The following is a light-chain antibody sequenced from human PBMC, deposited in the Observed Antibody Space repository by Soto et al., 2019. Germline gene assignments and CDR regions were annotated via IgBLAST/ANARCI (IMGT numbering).Light chain of an antibody. CDR1: SSDLGSYNL. Sequence: QSVLTQPASVSGSPGQSITLSCTGTSSDLGSYNLVSWYQQHPGKAPKLMIYEGSKRPSGVSYRFSGSKSGNTASLTISGLQTEDEADYCCCSYAGSSTFVFGTGTKVTVL. CDR2: EGS. CDR3: CSYAGSSTFV. V-gene: IGLV2-23*01. J-gene: IGLJ1*01.